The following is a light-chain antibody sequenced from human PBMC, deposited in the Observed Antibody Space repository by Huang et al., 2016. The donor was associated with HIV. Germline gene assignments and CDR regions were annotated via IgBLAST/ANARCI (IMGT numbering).Light chain of an antibody. J-gene: IGKJ4*01. CDR2: DTS. V-gene: IGKV3-11*01. CDR1: QSVSSS. CDR3: QHRSNWPPLT. Sequence: EIVLTQSPATLSLSPGDRATLSCRASQSVSSSLAWYQQKPGQAPRLLIYDTSNRAAGIPARCSGSGSGTDFTLTISSLEPEDFAVYYCQHRSNWPPLTFGGGTKVEIK.